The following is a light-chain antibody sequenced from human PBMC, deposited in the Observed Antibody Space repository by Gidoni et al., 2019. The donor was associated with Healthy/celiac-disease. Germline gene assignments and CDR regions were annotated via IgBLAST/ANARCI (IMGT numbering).Light chain of an antibody. J-gene: IGKJ5*01. CDR2: AAS. CDR1: QGISNY. Sequence: DIQMTQSPSSLSASVGDRVTITCRASQGISNYLAWYQQKPGKVPKLLIYAASTLQSGVPSRFSGSGSGTDFTLTISSLQPEYVATYYCQKYNSALSLTFXQXTRLEIK. V-gene: IGKV1-27*01. CDR3: QKYNSALSLT.